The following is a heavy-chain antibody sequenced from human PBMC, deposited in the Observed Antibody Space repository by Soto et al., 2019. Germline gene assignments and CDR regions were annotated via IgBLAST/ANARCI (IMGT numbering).Heavy chain of an antibody. Sequence: EVQLVESGGGLVQPGRSLRLSCAASGFTFDDYAMHWVRQAPGKGLEWVSGISWNSGSIGYADSVKGRFTISRDNAKNSLYLQMNSLRAEDTALYYCAKAETRGWGDNPLGYWGQGTLVTVSS. V-gene: IGHV3-9*01. D-gene: IGHD2-21*02. CDR3: AKAETRGWGDNPLGY. J-gene: IGHJ4*02. CDR2: ISWNSGSI. CDR1: GFTFDDYA.